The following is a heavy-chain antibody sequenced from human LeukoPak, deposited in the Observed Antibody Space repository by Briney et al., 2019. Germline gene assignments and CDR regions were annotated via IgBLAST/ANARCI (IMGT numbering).Heavy chain of an antibody. Sequence: GGSLRLSCAASGFPFTSGFTFSDYYMSWIRQAPGKGLEWVSYISSTSTYTNYADSVKGRFTISRDNANNSVYLQMNSLRADDTTIYYCARGGTGAFDYWSQGTLVTVSS. CDR3: ARGGTGAFDY. V-gene: IGHV3-11*06. CDR1: GFPFTSGFTFSDYY. D-gene: IGHD2-8*02. J-gene: IGHJ4*02. CDR2: ISSTSTYT.